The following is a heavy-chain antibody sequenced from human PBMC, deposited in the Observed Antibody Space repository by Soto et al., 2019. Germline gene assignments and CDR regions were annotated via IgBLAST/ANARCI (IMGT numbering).Heavy chain of an antibody. Sequence: PGESLKISCKGSGYSFSNYWISWVRQMPGKGLEWMGKIDPSDSYTNYSPSFQGHVTISADESISTAYLQWSSLRASDTAMYYCARHANNWNYAFYYYAMDVWGQGTTVTVSS. D-gene: IGHD1-7*01. CDR1: GYSFSNYW. CDR3: ARHANNWNYAFYYYAMDV. V-gene: IGHV5-10-1*01. CDR2: IDPSDSYT. J-gene: IGHJ6*02.